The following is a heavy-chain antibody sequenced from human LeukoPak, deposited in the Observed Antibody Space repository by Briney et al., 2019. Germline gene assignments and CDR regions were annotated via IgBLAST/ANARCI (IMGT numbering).Heavy chain of an antibody. J-gene: IGHJ4*02. CDR3: ARGGRRSVTGRFDY. CDR1: GYSFTTDS. D-gene: IGHD6-19*01. Sequence: GESLKISCQGSGYSFTTDSIGGVRRMPGKGREWMGIIYPGDSNTRYYPSFQGKVTISVDTSVHSASLQWRSMKASDTAVYYCARGGRRSVTGRFDYWGQGTLVTVSS. CDR2: IYPGDSNT. V-gene: IGHV5-51*01.